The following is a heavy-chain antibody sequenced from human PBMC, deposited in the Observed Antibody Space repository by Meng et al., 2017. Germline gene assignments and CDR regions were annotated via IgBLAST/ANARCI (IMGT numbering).Heavy chain of an antibody. D-gene: IGHD6-25*01. V-gene: IGHV1-2*06. CDR1: GYNFPDYY. J-gene: IGHJ4*02. CDR3: ARDEDISAAGKLFGDY. Sequence: VEVVQSGAEVKKPGASVKVSCKPSGYNFPDYYIHWVRRAPGQGLEGMGRINPKSGDTHYAQKFQARVTMTGDTSISTAYMELSGLRSDDTAMYYCARDEDISAAGKLFGDYWGQGTLVTVSS. CDR2: INPKSGDT.